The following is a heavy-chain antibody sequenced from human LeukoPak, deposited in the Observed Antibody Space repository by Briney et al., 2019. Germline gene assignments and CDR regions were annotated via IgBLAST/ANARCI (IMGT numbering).Heavy chain of an antibody. D-gene: IGHD3-22*01. J-gene: IGHJ4*02. CDR1: GGSISSYY. CDR3: ARDAFNDENYYDSSGSFDY. Sequence: SETLSLTCTVPGGSISSYYWSWIRQPAGRGLEWIGRINTCGSTNYNPFLKSRVTMSVDTSKNQFSLKLSSVTAADTAVYYCARDAFNDENYYDSSGSFDYWGQGTLVTVSS. V-gene: IGHV4-4*07. CDR2: INTCGST.